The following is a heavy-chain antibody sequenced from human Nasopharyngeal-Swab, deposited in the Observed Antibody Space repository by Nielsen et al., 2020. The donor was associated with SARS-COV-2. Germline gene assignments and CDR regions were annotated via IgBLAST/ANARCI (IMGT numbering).Heavy chain of an antibody. J-gene: IGHJ5*02. CDR3: ARATWSGYSLGWFDP. V-gene: IGHV4-59*01. D-gene: IGHD3-3*01. CDR2: IYYSGST. Sequence: WIRQPPGKRLEWIGYIYYSGSTNYNPSLKSRVTISVDTSKNQFSLKLSSVTAADTAVYYCARATWSGYSLGWFDPWGQGTLVTVSS.